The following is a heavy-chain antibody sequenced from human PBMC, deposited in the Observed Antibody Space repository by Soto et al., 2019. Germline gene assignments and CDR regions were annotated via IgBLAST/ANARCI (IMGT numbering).Heavy chain of an antibody. Sequence: EVQLLESGGGLVQPGGSLRLSCAASGFTIRSNAMYWVRQAPGKGLEWVSAISDRGDTTQYADSVKGRFTISRDTSKNTLYLQLNTLRADDTAVYYCAKDKPGTTSFDCWGQGTLVTVSS. CDR2: ISDRGDTT. CDR3: AKDKPGTTSFDC. V-gene: IGHV3-23*01. J-gene: IGHJ4*02. CDR1: GFTIRSNA. D-gene: IGHD1-1*01.